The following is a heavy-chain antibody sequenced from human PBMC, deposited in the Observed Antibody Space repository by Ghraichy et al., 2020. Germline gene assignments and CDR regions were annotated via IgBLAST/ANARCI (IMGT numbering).Heavy chain of an antibody. CDR3: ARHLLGSGWYPTILDY. CDR1: GASISSDSYY. Sequence: SETLSLTCTVSGASISSDSYYWGWIRQPPGKGLEWIGNIYYSGSTYYNPSLKSRVTISVDTSKNQFSLKLSSVTAADTAVYYCARHLLGSGWYPTILDYWGQGTLVTVSS. J-gene: IGHJ4*02. V-gene: IGHV4-39*01. D-gene: IGHD6-19*01. CDR2: IYYSGST.